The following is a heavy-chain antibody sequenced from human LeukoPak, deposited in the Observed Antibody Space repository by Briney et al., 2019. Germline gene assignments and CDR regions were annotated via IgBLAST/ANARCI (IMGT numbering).Heavy chain of an antibody. CDR2: IYYSGST. V-gene: IGHV4-59*01. Sequence: SETLSLTCTVSGGSISSYHWSWIRQPPGKGLEWIGYIYYSGSTNYNPSLKSRVTISVDTSKNQFSLKLSSVTAADTAVYYCARAWAAAGPCDYWGQGTLVTVSS. CDR3: ARAWAAAGPCDY. CDR1: GGSISSYH. J-gene: IGHJ4*02. D-gene: IGHD6-13*01.